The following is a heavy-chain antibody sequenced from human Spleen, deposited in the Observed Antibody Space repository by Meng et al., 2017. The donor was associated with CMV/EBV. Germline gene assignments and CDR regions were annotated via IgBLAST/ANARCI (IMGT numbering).Heavy chain of an antibody. D-gene: IGHD3-3*01. V-gene: IGHV1-69*05. Sequence: SCKAAGGTFSGYAISWVRQAPEQGHEWMGGIIPIFGTANYAQKFQGRVTITTDESTSTAYMELSSLRSEDTAVYYCARRDFWSGTFDYWGQGTLVTVSS. J-gene: IGHJ4*02. CDR3: ARRDFWSGTFDY. CDR2: IIPIFGTA. CDR1: GGTFSGYA.